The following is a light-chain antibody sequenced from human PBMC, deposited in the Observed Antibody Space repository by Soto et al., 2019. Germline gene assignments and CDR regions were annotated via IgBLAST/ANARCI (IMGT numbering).Light chain of an antibody. Sequence: DIQMTQSPSSLSASVGDRVTITCRASQAISNSLAWYQQKPGKVPKVLIYAASTLQSGVPSRFSGSGSGTDFTLTITSLQPEDVATYFCQKYHSAPFTFVPGTKLDIK. CDR1: QAISNS. CDR2: AAS. CDR3: QKYHSAPFT. V-gene: IGKV1-27*01. J-gene: IGKJ3*01.